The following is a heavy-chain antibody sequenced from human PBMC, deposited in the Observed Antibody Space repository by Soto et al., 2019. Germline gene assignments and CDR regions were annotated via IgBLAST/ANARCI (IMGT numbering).Heavy chain of an antibody. J-gene: IGHJ6*02. D-gene: IGHD2-15*01. V-gene: IGHV1-69*06. CDR2: IIPIFGTA. CDR3: ATGDCSGGSCYSSYYYYGMDV. Sequence: QVQLVQSGAEVKKPGSSVKVSCKASGGTFSSYAISWVRQAPGQGLEWMGGIIPIFGTANYAQKFQGRVTITADKSTSTAYMELSSLRSEDTSVYYCATGDCSGGSCYSSYYYYGMDVWGHGTTVTVSS. CDR1: GGTFSSYA.